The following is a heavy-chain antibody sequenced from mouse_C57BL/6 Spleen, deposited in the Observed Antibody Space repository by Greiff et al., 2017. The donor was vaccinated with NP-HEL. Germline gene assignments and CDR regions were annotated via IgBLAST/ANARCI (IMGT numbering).Heavy chain of an antibody. CDR1: GYTFTSYW. Sequence: QVQLQQSGAELAKPGASVKLTCKASGYTFTSYWMHWVKQRPGQGLEWIGYINPSSGYTKYNQKFKDKATLTADKSSSTAYMQLSSLTYEDSAVYYCASGDYDYDWYFDVWGTGTTVTVSS. J-gene: IGHJ1*03. D-gene: IGHD2-4*01. CDR2: INPSSGYT. CDR3: ASGDYDYDWYFDV. V-gene: IGHV1-7*01.